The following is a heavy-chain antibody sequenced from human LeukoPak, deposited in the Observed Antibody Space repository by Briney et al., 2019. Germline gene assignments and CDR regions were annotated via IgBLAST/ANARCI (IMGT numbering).Heavy chain of an antibody. CDR2: ISSSSSVI. Sequence: GGSLRLSCAASGFTFSSYVMSWVRQAPGKGLEWVSSISSSSSVIYYADSVKGRFTISRDNARNSLYLQMNRLTAEDTGVYYCASGSPAGDYWGQGTLVTVSS. D-gene: IGHD1-26*01. J-gene: IGHJ4*02. V-gene: IGHV3-21*01. CDR1: GFTFSSYV. CDR3: ASGSPAGDY.